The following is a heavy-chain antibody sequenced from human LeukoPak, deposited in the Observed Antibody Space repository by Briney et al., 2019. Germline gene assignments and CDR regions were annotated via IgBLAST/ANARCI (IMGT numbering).Heavy chain of an antibody. CDR1: GFTFSSYG. J-gene: IGHJ4*02. CDR2: ISGCGGST. V-gene: IGHV3-23*01. Sequence: GGTLRLFCAASGFTFSSYGMSWLRQAPGEGLEWVSAISGCGGSTYYADSVKGRFTISRDNSKNTLYLQMNSLRAEDTAVYYCSNGRTSSGTLQHDYWGQGTLVTVSS. CDR3: SNGRTSSGTLQHDY. D-gene: IGHD6-19*01.